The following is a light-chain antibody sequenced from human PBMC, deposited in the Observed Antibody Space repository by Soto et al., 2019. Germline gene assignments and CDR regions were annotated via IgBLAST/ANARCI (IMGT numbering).Light chain of an antibody. CDR3: QQYNSYWT. CDR1: QSVSNN. V-gene: IGKV3D-15*01. Sequence: EIVMTQSPATLSVSPGERATLSCRASQSVSNNYLAWYQQKPGQAPRLLIYGASNRATGIPARFSGSGSGTDFTLTISSLQPDDFATYYCQQYNSYWTFGQGTKVDIK. J-gene: IGKJ1*01. CDR2: GAS.